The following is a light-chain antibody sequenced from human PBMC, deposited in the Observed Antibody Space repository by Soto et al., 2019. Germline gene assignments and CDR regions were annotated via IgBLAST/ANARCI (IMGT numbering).Light chain of an antibody. CDR2: GAS. J-gene: IGKJ3*01. V-gene: IGKV3-20*01. CDR3: LLFRGSPT. CDR1: QVVVTAY. Sequence: EIVLTQSPGTLSVSPGERATLSCRASQVVVTAYIHWYQHKPGQAPRLLISGASTRASGIPDRLSGSGVGTDFTLSTNRLDPEDCAVYYCLLFRGSPTFGPGSRVYI.